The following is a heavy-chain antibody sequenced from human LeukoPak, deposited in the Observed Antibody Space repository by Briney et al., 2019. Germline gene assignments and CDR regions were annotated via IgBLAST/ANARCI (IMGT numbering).Heavy chain of an antibody. Sequence: QPGRSLRLSCAASGFSLSSRVMHWVRQAPGKGREWVSGISFITNFKHYPDSVKGRSTITGDNSKNRMYLDLNSLLIEDTAVYYCAREGYSSGRSPAFDIWGQGTVVTVSS. CDR3: AREGYSSGRSPAFDI. J-gene: IGHJ3*02. CDR1: GFSLSSRV. V-gene: IGHV3-30*13. D-gene: IGHD6-19*01. CDR2: ISFITNFK.